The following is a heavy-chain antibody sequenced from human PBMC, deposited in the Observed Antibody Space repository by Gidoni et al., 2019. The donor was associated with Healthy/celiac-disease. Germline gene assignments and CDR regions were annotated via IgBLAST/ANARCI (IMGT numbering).Heavy chain of an antibody. D-gene: IGHD2-15*01. CDR2: ISGSGGST. Sequence: EVQLLESGGGLVQPGGSLRLPCAASGFTLSSYAMSWVRQAPGKGLEWVSAISGSGGSTYYAESVKGRFTISRDNSKNTLYLQMNSLRAEDTAVYYCAKDRKRGGLDGRLAFDIWGQGTMVTVSS. CDR3: AKDRKRGGLDGRLAFDI. J-gene: IGHJ3*02. V-gene: IGHV3-23*01. CDR1: GFTLSSYA.